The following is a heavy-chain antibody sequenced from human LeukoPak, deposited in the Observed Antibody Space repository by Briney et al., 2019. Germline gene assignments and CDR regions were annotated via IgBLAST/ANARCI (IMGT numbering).Heavy chain of an antibody. Sequence: GASVKVSCKASGYTFTSCAISWVRQAPGQGLEWMGWINPNSGGTNYAQKFQGRVTMTRDTSISTAYMELSRLRSDDTAVYYCARVTWGHDAFDIWGQGTMVTVSS. CDR2: INPNSGGT. CDR1: GYTFTSCA. J-gene: IGHJ3*02. CDR3: ARVTWGHDAFDI. D-gene: IGHD3-16*01. V-gene: IGHV1-2*02.